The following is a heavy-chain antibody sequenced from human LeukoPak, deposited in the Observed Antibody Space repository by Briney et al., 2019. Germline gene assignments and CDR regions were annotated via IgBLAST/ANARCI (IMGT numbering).Heavy chain of an antibody. Sequence: GGSLRLSCAASGFTFSSYWMRWVRQAPGKGLVWVSRINSDGSSTSYADSVKGRFTISRDNAKNTLYLQMNSLRAEDTAVYYCARDLPDSYGPEGNWYFDLWGRGTLVTVSS. CDR3: ARDLPDSYGPEGNWYFDL. V-gene: IGHV3-74*01. J-gene: IGHJ2*01. D-gene: IGHD5-18*01. CDR1: GFTFSSYW. CDR2: INSDGSST.